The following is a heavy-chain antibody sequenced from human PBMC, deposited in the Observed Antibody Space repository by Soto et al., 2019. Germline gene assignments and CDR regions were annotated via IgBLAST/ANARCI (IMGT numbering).Heavy chain of an antibody. CDR2: FDPEDGET. J-gene: IGHJ3*02. D-gene: IGHD2-21*02. CDR1: GYTLTELS. Sequence: GASVKVSWKVSGYTLTELSMHWVRQAPGKGLEWMGGFDPEDGETIYAQKFQGRVTMTEDTSTDTAYMELSSLRSEDTAVYYCATCKSGGDCYSGREDAFDIWGQGTMVTVSS. CDR3: ATCKSGGDCYSGREDAFDI. V-gene: IGHV1-24*01.